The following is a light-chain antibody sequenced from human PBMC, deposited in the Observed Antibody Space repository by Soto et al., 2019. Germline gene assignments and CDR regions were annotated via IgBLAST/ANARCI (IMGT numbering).Light chain of an antibody. J-gene: IGLJ1*01. CDR3: QSYDSSMSGYV. CDR1: RGNIGAGYD. V-gene: IGLV1-40*02. CDR2: GNS. Sequence: QSAVTHPPADPGAAGRWVTTFCTGNRGNIGAGYDVHWYQQLPGTAPKLLIYGNSNRPSGVPDRFSGSKSGTSASLAITGLQAEDEADYYCQSYDSSMSGYVFGTGTKGTVL.